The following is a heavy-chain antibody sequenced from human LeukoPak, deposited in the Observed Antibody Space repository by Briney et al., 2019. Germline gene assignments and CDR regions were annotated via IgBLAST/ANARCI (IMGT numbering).Heavy chain of an antibody. Sequence: PGGSLRLSCAASGFTFSSYSMTWVRQALGKGLEWVSAISISGSKTYYADSVKGRFTISRDNSKNTLYLQMNSLRAEDTAVYYCANEIRPNDYWGQGTQVTVSS. V-gene: IGHV3-23*01. CDR1: GFTFSSYS. CDR2: ISISGSKT. D-gene: IGHD4-17*01. CDR3: ANEIRPNDY. J-gene: IGHJ4*02.